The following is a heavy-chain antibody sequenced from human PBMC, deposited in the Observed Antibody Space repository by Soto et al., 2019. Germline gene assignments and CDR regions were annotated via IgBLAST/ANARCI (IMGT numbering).Heavy chain of an antibody. J-gene: IGHJ4*02. Sequence: PSETLSLTCTVSGGSISSGGYYWSWIRQHPGKGLEWIGYIYYSGSTYYNPSLKSRVTISVDTSKNQFSLKLSSVTAADTAVYYCARNPGGSSGYYSHTFDYWGQGTLVTVSS. D-gene: IGHD3-22*01. CDR1: GGSISSGGYY. CDR3: ARNPGGSSGYYSHTFDY. V-gene: IGHV4-31*03. CDR2: IYYSGST.